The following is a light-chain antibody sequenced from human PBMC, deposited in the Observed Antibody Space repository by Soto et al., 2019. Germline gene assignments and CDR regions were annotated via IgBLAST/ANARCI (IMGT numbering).Light chain of an antibody. CDR1: QSVSSSF. J-gene: IGKJ1*01. Sequence: EIVLTQSPGTLSLSPGERATLSCRASQSVSSSFLAWYQQKRGQAPMLLIHDASSRATGIPDRFSGSASGTDFTLTSSRLAPEDFAVYCCQQYGGSPRTFGQGTKVEVK. CDR3: QQYGGSPRT. V-gene: IGKV3-20*01. CDR2: DAS.